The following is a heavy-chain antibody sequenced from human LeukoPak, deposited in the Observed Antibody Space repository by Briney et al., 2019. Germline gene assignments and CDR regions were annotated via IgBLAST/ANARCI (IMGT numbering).Heavy chain of an antibody. Sequence: GGSLRLSCVASGFPFSSYWMTWVRQAPGKGLEWVANIKQDGSKKSYVDSAKGRFTISRDNAKNSLYLQMNSLRAEDTAIYYCTRVGYIDEGIDYWGQNPGHRLL. CDR1: GFPFSSYW. V-gene: IGHV3-7*04. CDR2: IKQDGSKK. CDR3: TRVGYIDEGIDY. J-gene: IGHJ4*01. D-gene: IGHD5-24*01.